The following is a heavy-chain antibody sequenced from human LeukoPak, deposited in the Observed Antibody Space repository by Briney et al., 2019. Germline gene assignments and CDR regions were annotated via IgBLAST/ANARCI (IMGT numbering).Heavy chain of an antibody. CDR2: INSDGSST. Sequence: GGSLRLYCAASGFTFSSYWMHWVRQAPGNGLVWVSRINSDGSSTSYADSVKGRFTISRDNAKTTLYLQMNSLRAEDTAVYYCARDTDTVTTILDYSGQGTLVTVSS. CDR3: ARDTDTVTTILDY. J-gene: IGHJ4*02. D-gene: IGHD4-17*01. CDR1: GFTFSSYW. V-gene: IGHV3-74*01.